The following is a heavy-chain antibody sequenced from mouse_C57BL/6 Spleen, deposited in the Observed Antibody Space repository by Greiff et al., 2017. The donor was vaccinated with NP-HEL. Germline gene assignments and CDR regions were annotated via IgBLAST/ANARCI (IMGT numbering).Heavy chain of an antibody. CDR3: AMTLGAWFAY. CDR1: GYTFTSYG. Sequence: QVQLKQSGAELARPGASVKLSCKASGYTFTSYGISWVKQRTGQGLEWIGEIYPRSGNTYYNEKFKGKATLTVDKSSSTAYMQLSSLTSEDSAVYYCAMTLGAWFAYWGKGTLVTVSA. V-gene: IGHV1-81*01. J-gene: IGHJ3*01. CDR2: IYPRSGNT. D-gene: IGHD2-13*01.